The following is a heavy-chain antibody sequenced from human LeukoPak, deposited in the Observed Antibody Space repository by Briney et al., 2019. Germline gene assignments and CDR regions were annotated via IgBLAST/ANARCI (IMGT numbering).Heavy chain of an antibody. CDR1: GYTFTSYG. Sequence: ASVKVSCKASGYTFTSYGISWVRQAPGQGLEWIGWISGYSGNTNYAQKLQGRVTMTTDTSTSTAYTELRSLRSDDTAVYYCAREGPGWQWHGNWFDPWGQGTLVTVSS. D-gene: IGHD6-19*01. CDR2: ISGYSGNT. J-gene: IGHJ5*02. CDR3: AREGPGWQWHGNWFDP. V-gene: IGHV1-18*01.